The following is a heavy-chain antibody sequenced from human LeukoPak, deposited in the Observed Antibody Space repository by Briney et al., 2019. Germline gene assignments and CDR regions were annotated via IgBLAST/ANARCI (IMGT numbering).Heavy chain of an antibody. Sequence: PGGSLRLSSAASGFTFSSYAMHWVRQAPGKGLEWVAVISYDGSNKYYADSVKGRFTISRDNSKNTLYLQMNSLRAEDTAVYYCARDTESSGYSYGHIDYWGQGTLVTVSS. V-gene: IGHV3-30*04. CDR3: ARDTESSGYSYGHIDY. D-gene: IGHD5-18*01. J-gene: IGHJ4*02. CDR1: GFTFSSYA. CDR2: ISYDGSNK.